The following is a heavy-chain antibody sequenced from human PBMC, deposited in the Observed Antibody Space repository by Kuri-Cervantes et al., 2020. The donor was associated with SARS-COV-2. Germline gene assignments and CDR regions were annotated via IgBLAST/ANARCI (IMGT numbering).Heavy chain of an antibody. CDR1: GYTFTSYA. D-gene: IGHD2-2*01. V-gene: IGHV1-3*01. J-gene: IGHJ4*02. CDR3: ARDPSLGVGYCSSTSCYYDYLDY. CDR2: INAGNGNT. Sequence: KVSCKASGYTFTSYAMHWVRQAPGQRLEWMGWINAGNGNTKYSQKFQGRVTITRDTSASTAYMELSSLRSDDTAVYYCARDPSLGVGYCSSTSCYYDYLDYWGQGTLVTVSS.